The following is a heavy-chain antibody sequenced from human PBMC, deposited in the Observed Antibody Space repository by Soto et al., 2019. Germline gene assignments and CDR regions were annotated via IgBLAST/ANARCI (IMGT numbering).Heavy chain of an antibody. CDR1: GFTFSDYY. CDR2: ISSSGNSI. D-gene: IGHD6-13*01. Sequence: LRLSCAASGFTFSDYYMTWIRQAPGKGLEWVSYISSSGNSIYYADSVRGRFTVSRDNAKNSLFLQMNSLRAEDTAVYYCARRAAAGRSFDYWGLGTLVTSPQ. J-gene: IGHJ4*02. CDR3: ARRAAAGRSFDY. V-gene: IGHV3-11*01.